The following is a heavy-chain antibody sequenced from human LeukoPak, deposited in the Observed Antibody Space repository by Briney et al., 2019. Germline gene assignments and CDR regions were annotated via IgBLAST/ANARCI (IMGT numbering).Heavy chain of an antibody. V-gene: IGHV3-48*03. CDR3: ARVRGGGNTLGYFDY. CDR1: GFTFSSYE. J-gene: IGHJ4*02. CDR2: ISSSGSDR. D-gene: IGHD4-23*01. Sequence: GGSLRLSCAASGFTFSSYEMNWVRQAPGKGLEWVSYISSSGSDRYYADSVKGRFTISRDNAKASLYLQVNSLGAEDTALYFCARVRGGGNTLGYFDYWGQGTLVTVSS.